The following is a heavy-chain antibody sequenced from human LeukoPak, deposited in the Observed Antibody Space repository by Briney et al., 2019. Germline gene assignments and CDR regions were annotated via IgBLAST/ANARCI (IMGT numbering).Heavy chain of an antibody. J-gene: IGHJ6*02. D-gene: IGHD3-16*01. V-gene: IGHV3-23*01. Sequence: PGGSLRLSCAASGFTFSSYAMSWVRQAPGKGLEWVSAISGSGGSTYYADSVKGRFTISRDNSKNTLYLQMNSLRADDTAIYYCARNQQLGGHSYYYYGMDVWGQGTTVTVFS. CDR2: ISGSGGST. CDR3: ARNQQLGGHSYYYYGMDV. CDR1: GFTFSSYA.